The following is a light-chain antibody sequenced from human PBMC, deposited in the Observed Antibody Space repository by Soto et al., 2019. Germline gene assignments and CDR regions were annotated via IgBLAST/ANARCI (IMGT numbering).Light chain of an antibody. Sequence: EIVLTQSPGTLSLSPGERATLSCRASQSVSSTYFAWYQQKPGQAPRLLIYGASFRATGIPDRFSGSGSGKDYTLTIPRLEPEDFAVYYCQQYGDSPLYTFGQGTKLASK. CDR1: QSVSSTY. V-gene: IGKV3-20*01. CDR2: GAS. CDR3: QQYGDSPLYT. J-gene: IGKJ2*01.